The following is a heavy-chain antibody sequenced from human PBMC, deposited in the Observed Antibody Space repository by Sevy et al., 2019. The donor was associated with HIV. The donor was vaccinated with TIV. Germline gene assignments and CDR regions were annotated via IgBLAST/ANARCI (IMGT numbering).Heavy chain of an antibody. Sequence: SQTLSLTCAISGDSVSSKSFAWNWIRQSPSRGLEWLGRTYYRSKWYNDYALSVKSRINIDADTSKNQFSLQLHSVTPEDTAVYYCAKDGHYYDSSADYLNYFDYWGQGTLVTVSS. CDR3: AKDGHYYDSSADYLNYFDY. CDR2: TYYRSKWYN. J-gene: IGHJ4*02. D-gene: IGHD3-22*01. V-gene: IGHV6-1*01. CDR1: GDSVSSKSFA.